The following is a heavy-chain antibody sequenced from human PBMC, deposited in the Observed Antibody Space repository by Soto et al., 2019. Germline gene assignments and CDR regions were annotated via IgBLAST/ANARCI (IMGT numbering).Heavy chain of an antibody. J-gene: IGHJ6*02. D-gene: IGHD3-3*01. CDR2: IRGSTYGGTT. CDR1: GFTSDDYD. Sequence: PGGSLRLSCTFSGFTSDDYDKPWTWAPQAPGKGLQWLGLIRGSTYGGTTEYAASVKGRFTISRDDSKGITYLQMNSLKTEDTAVYYCSRDGDFYGLDVWGQGTTVTVSS. CDR3: SRDGDFYGLDV. V-gene: IGHV3-49*04.